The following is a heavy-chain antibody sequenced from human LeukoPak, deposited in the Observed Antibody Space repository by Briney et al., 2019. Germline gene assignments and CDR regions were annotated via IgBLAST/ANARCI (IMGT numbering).Heavy chain of an antibody. CDR1: GFTFSNYA. CDR3: AKPPNRCCSGTSCYTYYFDY. CDR2: ISGSGGST. D-gene: IGHD2-2*02. J-gene: IGHJ4*02. V-gene: IGHV3-23*01. Sequence: GGSLRLSCAVSGFTFSNYAMSWVRQAPGKGLEWVSAISGSGGSTYYADSVKGRFTISRDNSKNTLYLQMNSLRAEDTAVYYCAKPPNRCCSGTSCYTYYFDYWGQGTLVTVSS.